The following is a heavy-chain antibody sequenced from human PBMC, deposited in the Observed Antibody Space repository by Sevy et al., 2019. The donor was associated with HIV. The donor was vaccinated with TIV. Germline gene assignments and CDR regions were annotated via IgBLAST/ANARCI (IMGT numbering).Heavy chain of an antibody. V-gene: IGHV3-11*06. CDR3: ARDKITMVQGVIGDYYGMDV. J-gene: IGHJ6*02. D-gene: IGHD3-10*01. CDR2: ISSSSYT. CDR1: GFTFSDYY. Sequence: GGSLRLSCAASGFTFSDYYMSWIRQAPGKGLEWVSYISSSSYTNYADSVKGRFTISRDNAKNSLYLKMNSLRAEDTAVYYCARDKITMVQGVIGDYYGMDVWGQGTTVTVS.